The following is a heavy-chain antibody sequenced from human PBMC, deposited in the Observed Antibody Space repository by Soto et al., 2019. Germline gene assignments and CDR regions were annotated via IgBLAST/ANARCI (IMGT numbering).Heavy chain of an antibody. D-gene: IGHD2-15*01. CDR2: INPNSGGK. Sequence: QGPPVPAGAWGKKPGAPIKVPRKGSGNTFNGHQIQWVRQGPGQRPEWVGLINPNSGGKNYAQKFQGRVTMTRDTSISTAYMELSRLRSDDTAVYYCASRTKEGGGAFDIWGQGTMVTVSS. V-gene: IGHV1-2*02. CDR3: ASRTKEGGGAFDI. J-gene: IGHJ3*02. CDR1: GNTFNGHQ.